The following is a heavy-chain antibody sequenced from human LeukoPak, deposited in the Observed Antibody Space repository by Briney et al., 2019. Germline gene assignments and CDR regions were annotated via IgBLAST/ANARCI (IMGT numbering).Heavy chain of an antibody. CDR3: ASSATYI. J-gene: IGHJ4*02. V-gene: IGHV4-34*01. Sequence: SETLSLTCAVYGGSFSGYDWSWLRQPPGKGLEWIGEINHSGSTNYNPSLKSRVTISVDTSKNQFSLKLSSVTAADTAVYYCASSATYIRGQGTLVTVSS. CDR1: GGSFSGYD. D-gene: IGHD3-10*01. CDR2: INHSGST.